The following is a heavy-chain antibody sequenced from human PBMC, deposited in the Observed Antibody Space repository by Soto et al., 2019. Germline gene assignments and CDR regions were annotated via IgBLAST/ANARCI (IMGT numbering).Heavy chain of an antibody. J-gene: IGHJ1*01. V-gene: IGHV3-64D*06. Sequence: GGSLRLSCSASGFPFSNHAMHWVRQAPGKGLEYVSAINYNGGTTYYVDSVKGRFTISRDNSKNTLYLQMSSLKVEDTAMYHCVTWGGIEARNLDHWGQGTLATVSS. CDR3: VTWGGIEARNLDH. CDR2: INYNGGTT. D-gene: IGHD6-6*01. CDR1: GFPFSNHA.